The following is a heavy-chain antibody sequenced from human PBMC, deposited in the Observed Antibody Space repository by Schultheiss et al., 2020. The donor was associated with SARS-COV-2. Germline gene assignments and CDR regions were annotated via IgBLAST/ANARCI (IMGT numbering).Heavy chain of an antibody. CDR3: ARGLYNITIFGVVTYYDAFDI. CDR2: ISYDGSNK. J-gene: IGHJ3*02. Sequence: GGSLRLSCAASGFTFSSYGMHWVRQAPGKGLEWVAVISYDGSNKYYADSVKGRFTISRENAKNTLYLQMNSLRAEDTAVYYCARGLYNITIFGVVTYYDAFDIWGQGTMVTVSS. CDR1: GFTFSSYG. D-gene: IGHD3-3*01. V-gene: IGHV3-33*05.